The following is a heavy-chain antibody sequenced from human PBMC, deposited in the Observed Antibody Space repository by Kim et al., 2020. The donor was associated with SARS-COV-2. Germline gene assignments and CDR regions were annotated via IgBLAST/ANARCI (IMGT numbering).Heavy chain of an antibody. CDR1: GGSISSGGYY. CDR3: ARDQGSGIAVADQENYYYYGMDV. D-gene: IGHD6-19*01. V-gene: IGHV4-31*03. CDR2: IYYSGST. Sequence: SETLSLTCTVSGGSISSGGYYWSWIRQHPGKGLEWIGYIYYSGSTYYNPPLKSRVTISVDTSKNQFSLKLSSVTAADTAVYYCARDQGSGIAVADQENYYYYGMDVWGQGTTVTVSS. J-gene: IGHJ6*02.